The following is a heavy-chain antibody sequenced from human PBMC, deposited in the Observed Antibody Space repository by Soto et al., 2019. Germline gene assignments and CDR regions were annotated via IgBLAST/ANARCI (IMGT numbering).Heavy chain of an antibody. V-gene: IGHV3-30-3*01. Sequence: QVQLVESGGGVVQPGRSLRLSCAASGFTFSSYAMHWVRQAPGKGLEWEAVISYDGSNKYYADSVKGRFTISRDNYKNTLYLQMNSLRAEDTAVYYCARDARIAAAGSLFDYWGQGTLVTVSS. D-gene: IGHD6-13*01. CDR1: GFTFSSYA. CDR3: ARDARIAAAGSLFDY. CDR2: ISYDGSNK. J-gene: IGHJ4*02.